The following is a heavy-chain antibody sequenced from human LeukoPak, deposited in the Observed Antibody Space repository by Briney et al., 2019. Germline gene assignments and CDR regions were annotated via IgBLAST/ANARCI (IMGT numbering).Heavy chain of an antibody. CDR2: ISGSGGST. J-gene: IGHJ6*02. Sequence: PGGSLRLSCAASGFTFSSYAMSWVRQAPGKGLEWVSAISGSGGSTYYADSVKGRFTISRDNAKNSLYLQMNSLRAEDTALYYCAKDRDQKHYFRYGMDVWGQGTTVTVSS. CDR3: AKDRDQKHYFRYGMDV. V-gene: IGHV3-23*01. D-gene: IGHD2-21*01. CDR1: GFTFSSYA.